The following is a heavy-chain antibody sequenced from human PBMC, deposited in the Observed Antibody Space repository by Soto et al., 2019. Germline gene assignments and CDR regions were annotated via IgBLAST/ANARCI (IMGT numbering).Heavy chain of an antibody. V-gene: IGHV4-31*03. CDR3: ARERTDATGVFGMDV. J-gene: IGHJ6*02. D-gene: IGHD2-15*01. Sequence: QVQLQESGPGLVKPSQTLSLTCTVSGGSISSGDYYWTWIRQHPGKGLEWIGYIYDSRSTYYNPSTKSRLTISVDTSKNQFSLKLSSVSAADTAVYYCARERTDATGVFGMDVWGQGTTVTVSS. CDR1: GGSISSGDYY. CDR2: IYDSRST.